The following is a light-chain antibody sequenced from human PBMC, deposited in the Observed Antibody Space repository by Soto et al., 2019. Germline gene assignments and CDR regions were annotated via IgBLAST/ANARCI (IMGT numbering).Light chain of an antibody. V-gene: IGKV1-39*01. CDR3: QQSYSSLVYN. CDR1: QNIGTS. Sequence: DIQMTQSPSSLSASVGDRVTITCRASQNIGTSLNRYQQKPGKAPTALIYKASTMQGGVPSRFSGSGSGTDFTLTISSLQPEDSATYYCQQSYSSLVYNFGPGTKLEIK. J-gene: IGKJ2*01. CDR2: KAS.